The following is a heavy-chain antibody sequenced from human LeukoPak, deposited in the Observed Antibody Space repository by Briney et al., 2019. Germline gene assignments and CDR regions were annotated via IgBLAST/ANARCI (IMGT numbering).Heavy chain of an antibody. Sequence: KPSETLSLTCTVSGGSIRSYYWSWIRQPPGKGLEWIGYIYYSGNTDSNPSLKSRVTISVDTSKNQFSLNLRSVTAADTAVYYCARAPRVTMIIVTPGALDMWGQGTMVTVSS. V-gene: IGHV4-59*01. CDR2: IYYSGNT. D-gene: IGHD3-22*01. CDR3: ARAPRVTMIIVTPGALDM. J-gene: IGHJ3*02. CDR1: GGSIRSYY.